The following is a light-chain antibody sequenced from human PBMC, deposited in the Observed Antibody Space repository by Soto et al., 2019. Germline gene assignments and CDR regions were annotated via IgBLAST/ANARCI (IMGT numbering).Light chain of an antibody. CDR1: QSISGY. J-gene: IGKJ4*01. CDR3: QQSYSMTT. V-gene: IGKV1-39*01. CDR2: TAS. Sequence: DIQMTQSPSSLSASVGDRVTITCRASQSISGYLNWYQQKPGKAPKLLIYTASSFQSGVPSRFSGSGSGTDFTLTISSLQPEDFATYYCQQSYSMTTFGGGTKVEIK.